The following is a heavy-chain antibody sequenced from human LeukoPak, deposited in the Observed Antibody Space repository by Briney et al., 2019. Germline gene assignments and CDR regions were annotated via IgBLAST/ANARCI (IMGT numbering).Heavy chain of an antibody. V-gene: IGHV4-38-2*01. D-gene: IGHD2-2*01. CDR1: GYSISSGYY. CDR2: IYHSGST. Sequence: SGTPSLTCAVSGYSISSGYYWGWIRQPPGKGLEWIGSIYHSGSTYYNPSLKSRVTISVDTSKNQFSLKLSSVTAADTAVYYCARESLLGYCSSTSCYASGFDPWGQGTLVTVSS. CDR3: ARESLLGYCSSTSCYASGFDP. J-gene: IGHJ5*02.